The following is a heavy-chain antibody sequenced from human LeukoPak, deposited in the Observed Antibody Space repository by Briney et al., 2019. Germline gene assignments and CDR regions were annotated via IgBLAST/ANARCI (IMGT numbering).Heavy chain of an antibody. D-gene: IGHD2-15*01. CDR3: AIRSGGSPGGYYYYGMDV. CDR2: IIPIFGTA. J-gene: IGHJ6*02. V-gene: IGHV1-69*13. CDR1: GGTFSSYA. Sequence: SVKVSCKASGGTFSSYAISWVRQAPGQGLEWMGGIIPIFGTANYAQKFQGRVTITADESTSTAYMELSSLRSEDAAVYYCAIRSGGSPGGYYYYGMDVWGQGTTVTVSS.